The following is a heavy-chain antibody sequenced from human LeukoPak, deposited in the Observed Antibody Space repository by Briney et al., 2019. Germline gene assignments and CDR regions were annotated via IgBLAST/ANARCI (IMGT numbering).Heavy chain of an antibody. CDR3: AKDIPDIVATTNKLLGY. D-gene: IGHD5-12*01. Sequence: PGGSLRLSCAASGFTFSSYGMHWVRQAPGKGLEWVAFIRYDGSNKYYADSVKGRFTISRDNSKNTLYLQMNSLRAEDTAVYYCAKDIPDIVATTNKLLGYWGQGTLVTVSS. CDR1: GFTFSSYG. V-gene: IGHV3-30*02. J-gene: IGHJ4*02. CDR2: IRYDGSNK.